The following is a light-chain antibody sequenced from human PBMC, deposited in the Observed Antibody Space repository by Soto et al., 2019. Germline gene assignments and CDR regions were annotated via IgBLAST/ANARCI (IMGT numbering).Light chain of an antibody. Sequence: QSALTQPASVSGSPGQSITISCTGTSSDVGAYNYVSWYQQHPGKAPKLMIYEVSNRPSGVSNRFSGSKSGNTASLTISGLQAEDEADYYCSSYRISSTPDVFGTGTKLTVL. J-gene: IGLJ1*01. CDR2: EVS. V-gene: IGLV2-14*01. CDR3: SSYRISSTPDV. CDR1: SSDVGAYNY.